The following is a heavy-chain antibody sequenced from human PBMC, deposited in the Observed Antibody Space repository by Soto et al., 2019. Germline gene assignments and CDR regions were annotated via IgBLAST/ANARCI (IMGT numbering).Heavy chain of an antibody. V-gene: IGHV4-4*07. CDR1: GGSISSYY. Sequence: QVQLQESGPGLVKPSETLSLTCTVSGGSISSYYWSWIRQPAGKGLEWIGRIYTRGSPNYNPSLKSRVTMSVDTSRIHVSLKRSSVTAADTAVYYCARVSGSYWEYFDYWGQGTLVTVSS. J-gene: IGHJ4*02. CDR2: IYTRGSP. CDR3: ARVSGSYWEYFDY. D-gene: IGHD1-26*01.